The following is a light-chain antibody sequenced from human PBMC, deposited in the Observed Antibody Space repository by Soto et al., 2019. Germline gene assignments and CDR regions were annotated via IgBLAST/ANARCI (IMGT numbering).Light chain of an antibody. J-gene: IGLJ1*01. CDR2: DVN. CDR1: SKDVGGYNY. Sequence: QSVLTQPASVSGFPGQSITISCTGTSKDVGGYNYVSWYQKHPGKAPKLKIYDVNKRPSGVSNRFSGSKSGNTASLTISGIQAEDEADYYCSSYSNTSTRYVIGTGTKVTVL. V-gene: IGLV2-14*01. CDR3: SSYSNTSTRYV.